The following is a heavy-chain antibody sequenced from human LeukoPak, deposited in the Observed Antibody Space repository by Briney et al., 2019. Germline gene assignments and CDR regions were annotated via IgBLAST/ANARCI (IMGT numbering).Heavy chain of an antibody. CDR2: IYYSGST. Sequence: PSETLSLTCSVSGGSISSYYWRWIRQPPGKGLEWIGYIYYSGSTNYNPSLKSRVTISVDTSKNQFSLKLSSVTAADTAVYYCARERGYGSGWPFDYWGQGTLVTVSS. J-gene: IGHJ4*02. CDR1: GGSISSYY. CDR3: ARERGYGSGWPFDY. D-gene: IGHD6-19*01. V-gene: IGHV4-59*01.